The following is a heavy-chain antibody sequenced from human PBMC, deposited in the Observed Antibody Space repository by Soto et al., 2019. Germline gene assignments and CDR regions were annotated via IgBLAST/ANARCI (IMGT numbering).Heavy chain of an antibody. Sequence: GECRGSAWWVSGCRLSSYRIAWVRQMPGKSLEWMGIVYVDDSDTKYSPSFEGQVTSSADKSLNSAYLQWTSLRASDTAMYYCARLRILSGLFRSFDYWGQGTQVTVST. J-gene: IGHJ4*02. CDR2: VYVDDSDT. CDR1: GCRLSSYR. CDR3: ARLRILSGLFRSFDY. D-gene: IGHD3-10*01. V-gene: IGHV5-51*01.